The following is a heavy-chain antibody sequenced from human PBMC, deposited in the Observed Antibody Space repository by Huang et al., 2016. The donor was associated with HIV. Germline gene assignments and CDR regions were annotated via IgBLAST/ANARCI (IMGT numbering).Heavy chain of an antibody. CDR1: GYDFGSYG. CDR3: ARDPYYSNRWKRNDASFL. D-gene: IGHD4-4*01. Sequence: QVQLVQSGGEVMQPGASVRVSCKASGYDFGSYGMSWVRQAPGQCLEWRGWIGSDSRDTSSAQKFQGRVTMTTDTSTTTTYMELRSLRSDDTAMYYCARDPYYSNRWKRNDASFLWGQGTMITVSS. J-gene: IGHJ3*01. V-gene: IGHV1-18*01. CDR2: IGSDSRDT.